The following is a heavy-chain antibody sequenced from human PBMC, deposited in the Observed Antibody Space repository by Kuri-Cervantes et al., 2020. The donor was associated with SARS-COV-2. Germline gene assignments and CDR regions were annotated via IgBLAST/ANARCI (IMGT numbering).Heavy chain of an antibody. CDR1: GGSFSGYY. J-gene: IGHJ5*02. D-gene: IGHD5-18*01. V-gene: IGHV4-34*01. CDR2: IYYSGST. Sequence: SETLSLTCAVYGGSFSGYYWSWIRQPPGKGLEWIGSIYYSGSTYYNPSLKSRVTISVDTSKNQFSLKLSSVTAADTAVYYCARHRYSYGTPDWFDPWGQGTLVTVSS. CDR3: ARHRYSYGTPDWFDP.